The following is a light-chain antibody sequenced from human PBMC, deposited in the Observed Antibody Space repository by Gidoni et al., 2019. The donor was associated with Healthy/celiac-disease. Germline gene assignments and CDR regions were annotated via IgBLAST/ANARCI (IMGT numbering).Light chain of an antibody. CDR2: QDS. V-gene: IGLV3-1*01. J-gene: IGLJ2*01. CDR1: KLGDKY. CDR3: QAWDSSIGV. Sequence: SYELPQPPSASVSPGQTASITFSGDKLGDKYACWYQQKPGQSPVLVIDQDSKRPSGIPERLSGSNSGNTATLTISGTQAMDEADYYCQAWDSSIGVFGGGKKLTVL.